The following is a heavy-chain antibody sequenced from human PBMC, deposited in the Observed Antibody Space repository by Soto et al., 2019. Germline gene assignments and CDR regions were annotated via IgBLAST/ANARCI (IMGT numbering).Heavy chain of an antibody. J-gene: IGHJ4*02. CDR1: GFSLSTSGVG. CDR2: IYWDDDK. D-gene: IGHD5-12*01. V-gene: IGHV2-5*02. Sequence: QITLKESGPTLVKPTQTLTLTCTFSGFSLSTSGVGVGWIRQPPGKALEWLALIYWDDDKRYSPSLKSRLTITKETSKTQVVLTMTNMDPVDTATYYCAHRRYNGYDFDYWGQGTLVTVSS. CDR3: AHRRYNGYDFDY.